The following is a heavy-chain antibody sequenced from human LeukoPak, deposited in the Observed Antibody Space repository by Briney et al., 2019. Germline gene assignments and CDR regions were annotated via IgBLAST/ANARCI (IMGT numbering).Heavy chain of an antibody. V-gene: IGHV3-7*01. CDR3: ARDAMSRTADY. Sequence: GVCLRLSCAASGFTFSSYWMSWVRQAPGKGLEWVSNIKQDGSETYCVDSVKGRFTISRDNAKNSLYLQMNNLRAEDTAVYYCARDAMSRTADYWGQGTLVTVSS. D-gene: IGHD2-2*01. J-gene: IGHJ4*02. CDR2: IKQDGSET. CDR1: GFTFSSYW.